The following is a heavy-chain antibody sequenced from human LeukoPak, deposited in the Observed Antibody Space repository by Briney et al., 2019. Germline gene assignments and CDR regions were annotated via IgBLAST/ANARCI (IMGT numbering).Heavy chain of an antibody. CDR3: ARVYPDSYVSSGYPLGTWFDP. CDR2: INHSGST. D-gene: IGHD3-22*01. CDR1: GGSFSGYY. J-gene: IGHJ5*02. Sequence: SETLSLTCAVYGGSFSGYYWSWIRQPPGKGLEWIGEINHSGSTNYNPSLKSRVTISVDTSKNQFSLKLSSVTAADTAVYYCARVYPDSYVSSGYPLGTWFDPGGQGTLVTVSS. V-gene: IGHV4-34*01.